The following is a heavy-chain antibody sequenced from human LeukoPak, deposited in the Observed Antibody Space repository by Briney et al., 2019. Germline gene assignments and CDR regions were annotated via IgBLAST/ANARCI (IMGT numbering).Heavy chain of an antibody. J-gene: IGHJ4*02. CDR1: GGSISSYY. D-gene: IGHD3-22*01. CDR2: IYYSGST. V-gene: IGHV4-59*01. Sequence: PSETLSLTCTVSGGSISSYYWSWIRQPPGKGLEWIGYIYYSGSTNYNPSLKSRVTISVDTSKNQLSLKLSSVTAADTAVYYCARAPFTYYYDSSGYYLGGYFDYWGQGTLVTVSS. CDR3: ARAPFTYYYDSSGYYLGGYFDY.